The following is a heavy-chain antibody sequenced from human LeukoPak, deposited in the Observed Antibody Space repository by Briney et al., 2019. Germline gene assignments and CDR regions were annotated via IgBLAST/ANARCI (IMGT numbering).Heavy chain of an antibody. CDR3: ARDPMDV. V-gene: IGHV3-66*01. CDR1: GFTFSTYN. J-gene: IGHJ6*03. CDR2: IYSGGST. Sequence: GGSLRLSCAASGFTFSTYNMSWVRQAPGKGLEWVSVIYSGGSTYYADSVKGRFTVSRDNSKNTLYLQMNSLRAEDTAVYYCARDPMDVWGKGTTVTISS.